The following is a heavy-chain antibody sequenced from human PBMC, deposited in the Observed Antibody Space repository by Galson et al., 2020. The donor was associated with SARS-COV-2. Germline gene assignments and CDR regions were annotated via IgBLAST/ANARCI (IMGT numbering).Heavy chain of an antibody. D-gene: IGHD1-1*01. CDR2: ISGTGGRI. Sequence: GESLKISCAASGFNFRTSGMHWVRQAPGKGLEWVSAISGTGGRIYYADSVKGRITISRDNSQNTLRLQVNSLTADDTAVYYCARGNSAGRVFYYYRDVWGKGTTVTVSS. CDR1: GFNFRTSG. CDR3: ARGNSAGRVFYYYRDV. V-gene: IGHV3-23*01. J-gene: IGHJ6*03.